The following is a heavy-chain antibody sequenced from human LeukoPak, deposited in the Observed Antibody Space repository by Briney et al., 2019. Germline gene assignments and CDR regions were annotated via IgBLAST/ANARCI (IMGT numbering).Heavy chain of an antibody. CDR2: ISGSGGST. CDR3: AKAPSQWLVRRDYFDY. Sequence: GGSLRLSCAASGFTFSSYAMSWVRQAPGKGLEWVSAISGSGGSTYYADSVKGRYTVSRDNSKNTLYLQMNSLRAEHTAVYYCAKAPSQWLVRRDYFDYWGQGTLVTVSS. D-gene: IGHD6-19*01. CDR1: GFTFSSYA. V-gene: IGHV3-23*01. J-gene: IGHJ4*02.